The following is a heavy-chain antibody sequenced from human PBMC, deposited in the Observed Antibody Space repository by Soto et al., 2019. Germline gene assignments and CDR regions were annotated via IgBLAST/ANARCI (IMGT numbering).Heavy chain of an antibody. D-gene: IGHD3-10*01. CDR2: IYHSGST. Sequence: SETLSLTCDVSCASISSDNWWGWVRHPPGKGLEWIGEIYHSGSTNYNPSLKSRVAISVDKSKNQFPLKLTSVTAADTAIYYCARVSATVLLRGVIINWGRGTLVTVSS. J-gene: IGHJ4*02. CDR3: ARVSATVLLRGVIIN. CDR1: CASISSDNW. V-gene: IGHV4-4*02.